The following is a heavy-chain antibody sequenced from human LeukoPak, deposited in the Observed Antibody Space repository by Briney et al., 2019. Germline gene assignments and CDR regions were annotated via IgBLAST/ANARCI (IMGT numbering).Heavy chain of an antibody. V-gene: IGHV3-30*02. CDR2: IRYDGSNK. J-gene: IGHJ6*03. D-gene: IGHD2/OR15-2a*01. CDR1: GFTFSSYG. CDR3: AKLSRTEQTPVMYYYYMDV. Sequence: GGSLRLSCAASGFTFSSYGMHWVRQAPGKGLEWVAFIRYDGSNKYYADSVKGRFTISRDNSKNTLYLQMNSLRAEDTAVYYCAKLSRTEQTPVMYYYYMDVWGKGTTVTVSS.